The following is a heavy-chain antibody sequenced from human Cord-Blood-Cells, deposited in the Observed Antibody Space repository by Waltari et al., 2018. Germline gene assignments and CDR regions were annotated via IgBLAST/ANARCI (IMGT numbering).Heavy chain of an antibody. CDR3: ARAACSSTSCYRYFDL. V-gene: IGHV1-69*06. CDR1: GGTFSSYA. D-gene: IGHD2-2*02. CDR2: IIPIFGTA. J-gene: IGHJ2*01. Sequence: QVQLVQSGAEVKKPGSSVKVSCKASGGTFSSYAISWVRQAPGQGLEWMGGIIPIFGTANDAQKFQGRVTITRNTSISTAYMELSSLRSEDTAVYYCARAACSSTSCYRYFDLWGRGTLVTVSS.